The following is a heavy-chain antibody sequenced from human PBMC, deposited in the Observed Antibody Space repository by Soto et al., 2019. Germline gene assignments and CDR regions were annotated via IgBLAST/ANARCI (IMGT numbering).Heavy chain of an antibody. Sequence: EVQLVESGGGLVKPGGSLRLSCAASGFVFSSYSIHWVRQAPGKGLEWVSSISSTSSYIYYADSVKGRITISRDNAKNSLYLQMNSLRSEDTAVYYCARVSFSEYGSGKDGLDYWGQGTLVTVSS. CDR3: ARVSFSEYGSGKDGLDY. CDR1: GFVFSSYS. D-gene: IGHD3-10*01. CDR2: ISSTSSYI. V-gene: IGHV3-21*01. J-gene: IGHJ4*02.